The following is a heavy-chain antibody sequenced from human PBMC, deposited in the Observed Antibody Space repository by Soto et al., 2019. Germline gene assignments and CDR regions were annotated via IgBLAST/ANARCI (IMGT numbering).Heavy chain of an antibody. CDR3: ARDQAAGTRGGSGGLDY. J-gene: IGHJ4*02. V-gene: IGHV4-4*02. CDR2: IYHRGST. D-gene: IGHD6-13*01. Sequence: QVQLQESGPGLVKPSGTLSLTCAVSGGSISSSNWWSWVRQPPGKRLERIGEIYHRGSTNYNPSLKRRATTSVDKSKYQFSLKRSCVTAADTAVYYCARDQAAGTRGGSGGLDYWGQGTLVTVSS. CDR1: GGSISSSNW.